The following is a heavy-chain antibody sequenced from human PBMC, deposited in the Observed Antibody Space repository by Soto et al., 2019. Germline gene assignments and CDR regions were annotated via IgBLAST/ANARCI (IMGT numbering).Heavy chain of an antibody. D-gene: IGHD2-2*01. CDR2: ISYDGNNK. V-gene: IGHV3-30*09. CDR3: ARARLDTPALDY. Sequence: QVQLVESGGGVVQPGRSLRLSCAASGFTFSPYAMHWVRQAPGKGLEWVAVISYDGNNKNYVDSVKGRLAISRDNSRHTLYLQMNSPRAGDTAVYYCARARLDTPALDYWGQGTLVTASS. J-gene: IGHJ4*02. CDR1: GFTFSPYA.